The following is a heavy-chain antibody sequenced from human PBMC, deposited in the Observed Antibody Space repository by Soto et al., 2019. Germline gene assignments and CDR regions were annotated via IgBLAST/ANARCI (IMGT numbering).Heavy chain of an antibody. CDR1: GFTFSSYW. CDR3: AFGPSPRRGVRGVMTFDY. V-gene: IGHV3-7*03. D-gene: IGHD3-10*01. Sequence: GSLRLSCAAPGFTFSSYWMSWVRQAPGKGLEWVANIKQDGSEKYYVDSVKGRFTISRDNAKNSLYLQMNSLRAEDTAVYYCAFGPSPRRGVRGVMTFDYWGQGTLVTVSS. CDR2: IKQDGSEK. J-gene: IGHJ4*02.